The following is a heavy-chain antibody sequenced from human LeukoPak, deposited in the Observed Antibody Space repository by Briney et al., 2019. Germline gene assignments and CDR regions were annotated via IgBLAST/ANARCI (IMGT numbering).Heavy chain of an antibody. J-gene: IGHJ4*02. CDR1: GFTFSGYS. Sequence: GGSLRLSCAASGFTFSGYSINWVRQAPGKGLEWVSSISSSSSYIYYADSVKGRFTISRDNAKNSLYLQMNSLRAEDTAVYYCAREWGYYGSGSYYGVDYWGQGTLVTVSS. CDR3: AREWGYYGSGSYYGVDY. V-gene: IGHV3-21*01. CDR2: ISSSSSYI. D-gene: IGHD3-10*01.